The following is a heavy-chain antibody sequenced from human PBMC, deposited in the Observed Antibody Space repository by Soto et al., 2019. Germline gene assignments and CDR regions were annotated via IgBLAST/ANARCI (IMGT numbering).Heavy chain of an antibody. CDR2: VYYIGNT. J-gene: IGHJ2*01. CDR1: GDSISNYY. V-gene: IGHV4-59*08. Sequence: SETLSLTCTVSGDSISNYYWSWIRQPPGKGLEWIGYVYYIGNTNYNPSLKSRVSISVDTSKNQFSLKLSSVTAADTAVYYCGRAALLNESPGNTSYWYIDLWGRATLVT. CDR3: GRAALLNESPGNTSYWYIDL. D-gene: IGHD1-1*01.